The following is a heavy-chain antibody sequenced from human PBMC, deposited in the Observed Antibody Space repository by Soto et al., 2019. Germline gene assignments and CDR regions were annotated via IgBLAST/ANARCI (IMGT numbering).Heavy chain of an antibody. CDR3: ARDQRTAIVTNSYYGMDV. J-gene: IGHJ6*02. V-gene: IGHV1-69*13. Sequence: ASVKVSCKASGGTFSSYAISWVRQAPGQGLEWMGGIIPIFGTANYAQKFQGRVTITADESTSTAYMELSSLRSEDTAVYYCARDQRTAIVTNSYYGMDVWGQGTTVTFSS. D-gene: IGHD5-18*01. CDR2: IIPIFGTA. CDR1: GGTFSSYA.